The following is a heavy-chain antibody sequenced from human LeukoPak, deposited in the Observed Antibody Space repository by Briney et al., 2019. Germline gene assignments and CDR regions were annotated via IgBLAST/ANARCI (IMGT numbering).Heavy chain of an antibody. V-gene: IGHV3-48*03. D-gene: IGHD3-10*02. J-gene: IGHJ6*04. CDR2: ISSSGSTI. CDR1: GVNFYTYY. Sequence: GGSLRLSCVVSGVNFYTYYMSWVRQAPGKGLEWVSYISSSGSTIYYADSVKGRFTISRDNAKNSLYLQMNSLRAEDTAVYYCAELGITMIGGVWGKGTTVTISS. CDR3: AELGITMIGGV.